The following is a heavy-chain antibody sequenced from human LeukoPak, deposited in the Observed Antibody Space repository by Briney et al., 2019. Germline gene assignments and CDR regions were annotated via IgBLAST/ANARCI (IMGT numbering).Heavy chain of an antibody. Sequence: SETLSLTCNVSGGSISNYYWSWIRQPPGKRLEWIGYMYHTGHTMYNSSLKSRVTMSLDTSKNHFSLRLSSVTAADTAVYYCARHPFATPFDYWGPGTLVTVSS. CDR3: ARHPFATPFDY. CDR1: GGSISNYY. D-gene: IGHD2-15*01. J-gene: IGHJ4*02. V-gene: IGHV4-59*08. CDR2: MYHTGHT.